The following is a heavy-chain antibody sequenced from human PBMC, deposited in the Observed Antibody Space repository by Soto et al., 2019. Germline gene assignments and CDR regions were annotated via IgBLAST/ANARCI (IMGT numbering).Heavy chain of an antibody. J-gene: IGHJ4*02. D-gene: IGHD3-10*01. CDR2: ISAYNGNT. V-gene: IGHV1-18*01. Sequence: ASVKVSCKASGYTFTSYGISWVRQAPGQGLEWMGWISAYNGNTNYAQKLQGRVTMTTDTSTSTAYMELRSLRSDDTAVYYCARDRGPLTVRGVIERGFDYWGQGTLVTVSS. CDR1: GYTFTSYG. CDR3: ARDRGPLTVRGVIERGFDY.